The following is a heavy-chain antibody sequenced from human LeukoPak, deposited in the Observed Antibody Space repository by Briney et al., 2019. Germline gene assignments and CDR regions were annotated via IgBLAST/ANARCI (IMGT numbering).Heavy chain of an antibody. Sequence: GGSLRLSCAASGFTFSSYAMSWVRQAPGKGLEWVSAISGSGGSTYYADSVKGRFTISRDTSKNTLYLQMNSLRAEDTAEYNCAKVRLGCCSGGSCSRGGTPMDVWGKGTTVTISS. V-gene: IGHV3-23*01. D-gene: IGHD2-15*01. CDR2: ISGSGGST. CDR1: GFTFSSYA. CDR3: AKVRLGCCSGGSCSRGGTPMDV. J-gene: IGHJ6*03.